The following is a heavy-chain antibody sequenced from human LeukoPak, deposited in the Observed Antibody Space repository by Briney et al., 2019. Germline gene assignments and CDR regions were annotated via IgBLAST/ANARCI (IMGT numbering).Heavy chain of an antibody. CDR1: GFTFSSYW. J-gene: IGHJ4*02. Sequence: GGSLRLSCAASGFTFSSYWMSWVRQAPGKGLEWVANIKQDGSEKYYVDSVKGRFTISRDNAKNSLYLQMNSLRDEDTAVYYCAKLGYNSWDFDYWGQGTVVTVSS. CDR2: IKQDGSEK. D-gene: IGHD6-13*01. CDR3: AKLGYNSWDFDY. V-gene: IGHV3-7*01.